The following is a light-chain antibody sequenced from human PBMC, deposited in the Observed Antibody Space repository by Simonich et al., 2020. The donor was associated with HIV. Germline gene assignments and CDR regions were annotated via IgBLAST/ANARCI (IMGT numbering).Light chain of an antibody. CDR3: QQCHTHPHT. J-gene: IGKJ2*01. CDR2: WAS. CDR1: RSILYSSNNKNY. Sequence: DIVMTQSPDSLAVSLGERATFNCKSSRSILYSSNNKNYLAWYQQKPGQPPKLLIYWASTRESGVPDRCSGSGSGTDFTLTISSLQAEDVAVYFCQQCHTHPHTFGQGTKVEIK. V-gene: IGKV4-1*01.